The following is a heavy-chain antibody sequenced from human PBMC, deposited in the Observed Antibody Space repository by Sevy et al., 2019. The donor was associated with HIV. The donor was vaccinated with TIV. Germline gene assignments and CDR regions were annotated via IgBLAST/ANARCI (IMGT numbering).Heavy chain of an antibody. CDR3: AKYSTLGPTTPDY. J-gene: IGHJ4*02. D-gene: IGHD1-26*01. Sequence: GGSLRLSCAASGFSFTNYAMSWVRQAPGKGLEWVSAISGTAAYTYYADSVKGRFTISRDNSKNTIYLQMNSLRAEDTATYFCAKYSTLGPTTPDYWGQGILVTVSS. V-gene: IGHV3-23*01. CDR2: ISGTAAYT. CDR1: GFSFTNYA.